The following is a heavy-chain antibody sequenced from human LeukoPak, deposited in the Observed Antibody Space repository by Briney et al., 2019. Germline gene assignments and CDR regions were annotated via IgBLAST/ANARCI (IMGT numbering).Heavy chain of an antibody. D-gene: IGHD3-10*01. Sequence: SETLSLTCTVSGGSISSYYWSWIRQPPEKGLEWIGYIYYSGSTNYNPSLKSRVTISVDTSKNQFSLKLSSVTAADTAVYYCARETGGYFDYWGQGTLVTVSS. J-gene: IGHJ4*02. CDR3: ARETGGYFDY. CDR2: IYYSGST. V-gene: IGHV4-59*01. CDR1: GGSISSYY.